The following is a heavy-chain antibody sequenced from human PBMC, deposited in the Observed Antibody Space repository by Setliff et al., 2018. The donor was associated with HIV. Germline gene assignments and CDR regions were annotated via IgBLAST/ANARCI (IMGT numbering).Heavy chain of an antibody. CDR1: GGSISSSY. Sequence: SETLSLTCTVSGGSISSSYWSWIRQPPGKGLEWIGYIFYSVNTNYNPSLKGRVTISVDTSKNQFSLKLSSVTAADTAVYYCARLAREEYCRGRTCYPNWFDPWGPGTLVTVSS. J-gene: IGHJ5*02. CDR3: ARLAREEYCRGRTCYPNWFDP. V-gene: IGHV4-59*08. D-gene: IGHD2-15*01. CDR2: IFYSVNT.